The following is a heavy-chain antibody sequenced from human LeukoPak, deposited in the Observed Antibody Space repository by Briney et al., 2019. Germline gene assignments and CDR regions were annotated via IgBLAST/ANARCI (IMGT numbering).Heavy chain of an antibody. Sequence: PGGSLRLSCAASGFTFSSYAMSWVRQAPGKGLEWVSVISGSGGSTHYADSVKGRFTISRDNSKNTLYLQMNTLRAEDTAVYYCARAGDYGSSPFDYWGQGTLVTVSS. D-gene: IGHD4-17*01. CDR3: ARAGDYGSSPFDY. V-gene: IGHV3-23*01. CDR1: GFTFSSYA. J-gene: IGHJ4*02. CDR2: ISGSGGST.